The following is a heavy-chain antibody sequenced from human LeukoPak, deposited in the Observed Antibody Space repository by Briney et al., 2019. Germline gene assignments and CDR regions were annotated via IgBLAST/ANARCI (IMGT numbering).Heavy chain of an antibody. J-gene: IGHJ3*02. D-gene: IGHD2-2*01. Sequence: GGSLRLSCAASGFTFSSYWMSWVRQAPGKGLEWVANIKQDGSEKYYVDSVKGRFTISRDNAKNSLYLQMNSLRAEDTAVYYCASLGQGYCSSTSCPKAFDIWGQGTMVTVSS. CDR1: GFTFSSYW. CDR2: IKQDGSEK. V-gene: IGHV3-7*01. CDR3: ASLGQGYCSSTSCPKAFDI.